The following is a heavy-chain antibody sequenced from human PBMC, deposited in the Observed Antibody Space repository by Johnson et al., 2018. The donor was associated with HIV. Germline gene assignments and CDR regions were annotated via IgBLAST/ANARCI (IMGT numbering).Heavy chain of an antibody. Sequence: QVQLVESGGGVVQPGRSLRLSCAASGFTFSTYALHWVRQAPGKGLEWVAVISYDGSNKYYADSVKGRFTISRDNAKNSLYLQMNSLRAEDTALYYCAKATEGEGLWAFDILGQGTMVTVSS. J-gene: IGHJ3*02. CDR3: AKATEGEGLWAFDI. CDR2: ISYDGSNK. V-gene: IGHV3-30-3*01. D-gene: IGHD1-26*01. CDR1: GFTFSTYA.